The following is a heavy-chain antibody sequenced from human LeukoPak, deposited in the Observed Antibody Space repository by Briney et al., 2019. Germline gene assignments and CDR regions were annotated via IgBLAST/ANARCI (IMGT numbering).Heavy chain of an antibody. CDR1: GFTFSDYY. J-gene: IGHJ3*02. D-gene: IGHD1-26*01. Sequence: GGSLRLSCAASGFTFSDYYMSWIRQAPGKGLEWVSSISSSSSYIYYADSVKGRFTISRDNAKNSLYLQMNSLRAEDTAVYYCARVRWELLHRPIAFDIWGQGTMVTVSS. V-gene: IGHV3-11*06. CDR2: ISSSSSYI. CDR3: ARVRWELLHRPIAFDI.